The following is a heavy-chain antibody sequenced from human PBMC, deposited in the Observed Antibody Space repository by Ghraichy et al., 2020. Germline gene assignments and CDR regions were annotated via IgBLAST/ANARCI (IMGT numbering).Heavy chain of an antibody. CDR1: GGSISSYY. D-gene: IGHD3-3*01. CDR3: ASHYDFWSGYYDPHLYYMDV. Sequence: SETLSLTCTVSGGSISSYYWSWIRQPPGKGLEWIGYIYYSGSTNYNPSLKSRVTISVDTSKNQFSLKLSSVTAADTAVYYCASHYDFWSGYYDPHLYYMDVWGKGTTVTVSS. J-gene: IGHJ6*03. CDR2: IYYSGST. V-gene: IGHV4-59*01.